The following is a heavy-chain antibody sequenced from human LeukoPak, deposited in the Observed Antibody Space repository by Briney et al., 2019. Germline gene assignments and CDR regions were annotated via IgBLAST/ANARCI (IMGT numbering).Heavy chain of an antibody. CDR2: IQRDGSEK. D-gene: IGHD3-10*01. V-gene: IGHV3-7*01. J-gene: IGHJ4*02. CDR3: ARVRKLRTRGVMDPLDY. Sequence: GGSLRLSCAASGFTFNYYWLTWVRQAPGKGLEWVANIQRDGSEKYYVDSVKGRFIIPRDNAKNSLYLQMNSLRAEDTAVYYCARVRKLRTRGVMDPLDYWGQGTLVTVSS. CDR1: GFTFNYYW.